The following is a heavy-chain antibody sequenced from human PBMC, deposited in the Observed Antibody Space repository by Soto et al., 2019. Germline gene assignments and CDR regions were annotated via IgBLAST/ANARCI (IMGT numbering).Heavy chain of an antibody. CDR2: FDPEDGET. CDR3: AGGTAMVYYYGMDV. CDR1: GYTLTELS. D-gene: IGHD5-18*01. J-gene: IGHJ6*02. Sequence: ASVKVSCKVSGYTLTELSMHWVRQAPGKGLEWKGGFDPEDGETIYAQKFQGRVTMTEDTSTDTAYMELSSLRSEDTAVYYCAGGTAMVYYYGMDVWGQGTTVTVSS. V-gene: IGHV1-24*01.